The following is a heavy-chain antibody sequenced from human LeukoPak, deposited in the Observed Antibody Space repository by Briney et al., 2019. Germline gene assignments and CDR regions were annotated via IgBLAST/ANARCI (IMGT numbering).Heavy chain of an antibody. V-gene: IGHV3-21*01. CDR3: ARGVVVVVAARRVSWFDP. Sequence: GGSLRLSCAASGFTFSSYSMNWVRQAPGKGLEWVSSISSSSSYIYYADSVKGRFTISRDNAKNSLYLQMNSLRAEDTAVYYCARGVVVVVAARRVSWFDPWGQGTLVTVSS. CDR1: GFTFSSYS. D-gene: IGHD2-15*01. CDR2: ISSSSSYI. J-gene: IGHJ5*02.